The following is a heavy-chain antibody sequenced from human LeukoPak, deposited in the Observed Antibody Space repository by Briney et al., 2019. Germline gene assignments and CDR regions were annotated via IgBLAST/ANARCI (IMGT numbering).Heavy chain of an antibody. D-gene: IGHD3-10*01. CDR1: GFTFSTYA. J-gene: IGHJ4*02. CDR3: ATYGSGTNYRKGFDY. V-gene: IGHV3-23*01. Sequence: GGSLRLSCAASGFTFSTYAMSWVRQAPGKGLEWVSGLSSSGGTTYYADSVKGRFTISRDNSKNMLYLQMNSLRAEDTAVYYCATYGSGTNYRKGFDYWGQGTLVTVSS. CDR2: LSSSGGTT.